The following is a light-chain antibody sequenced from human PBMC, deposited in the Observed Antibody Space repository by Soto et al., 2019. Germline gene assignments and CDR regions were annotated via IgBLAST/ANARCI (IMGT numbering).Light chain of an antibody. CDR3: QSYDSSLSDPYV. Sequence: QSVLTQPPSVSGAPGQRGTISCTGSSSNIGAGYDVHWYQQLPGTAPKLLIYGNSNRPSGVPDRFSGSKSGTSASLAITGLQAEDEADYYCQSYDSSLSDPYVFGTGTKVTVL. CDR2: GNS. CDR1: SSNIGAGYD. J-gene: IGLJ1*01. V-gene: IGLV1-40*01.